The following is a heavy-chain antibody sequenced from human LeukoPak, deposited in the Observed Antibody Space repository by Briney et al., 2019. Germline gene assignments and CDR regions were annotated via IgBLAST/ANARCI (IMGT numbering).Heavy chain of an antibody. V-gene: IGHV4-34*01. CDR2: IYESGTT. Sequence: SETVSLTCAVYGESLNSYGWSWVRQPPGEGLEWIGEIYESGTTEYNPSLKSRVTISMVPSKQQFSLSLSSVTAADTAVYYCARGAWATRLGSWGLGTPVIVSS. J-gene: IGHJ4*02. CDR3: ARGAWATRLGS. CDR1: GESLNSYG. D-gene: IGHD2-15*01.